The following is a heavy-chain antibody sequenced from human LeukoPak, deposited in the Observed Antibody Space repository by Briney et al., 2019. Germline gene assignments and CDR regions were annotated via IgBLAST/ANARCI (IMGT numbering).Heavy chain of an antibody. J-gene: IGHJ5*02. D-gene: IGHD2-2*01. V-gene: IGHV1-2*02. CDR1: RYTFTDYY. CDR2: INPNSGGT. CDR3: ARGGWMLVYCSRSSCLTWFDP. Sequence: ASVKVSCKASRYTFTDYYMHWVRQAPGQGLEWMGWINPNSGGTNYAQKFQGRVTMTRDTSISTAYMELSRLRSDDTAVYYCARGGWMLVYCSRSSCLTWFDPSGEGTPVTVSS.